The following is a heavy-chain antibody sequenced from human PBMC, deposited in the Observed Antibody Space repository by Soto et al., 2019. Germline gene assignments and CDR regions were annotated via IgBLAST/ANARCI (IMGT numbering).Heavy chain of an antibody. CDR1: GFTFSSYG. CDR2: ISYDGSNK. V-gene: IGHV3-30*18. D-gene: IGHD6-13*01. Sequence: GGSLILSCAASGFTFSSYGMHRVRQAPGKGLEWVAVISYDGSNKYYADSVKGRFTISRDNSKNTLYLQMNSLRAEDTAVYYCAKDDPYSSSWYLLYGMDVWGQGTTVTVSS. CDR3: AKDDPYSSSWYLLYGMDV. J-gene: IGHJ6*02.